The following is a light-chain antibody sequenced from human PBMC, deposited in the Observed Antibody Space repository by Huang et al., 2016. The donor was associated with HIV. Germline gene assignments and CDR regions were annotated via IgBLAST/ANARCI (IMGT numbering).Light chain of an antibody. Sequence: DILMTQSPLTLSGSVGARVTITCRASQSGSGWLAWYQPTAGRAPKLLIYGASTLERGVPARFSGSGSGTEFTLTISSLQPDDFATYFCQQYDTYPWTFGQGTKV. CDR1: QSGSGW. CDR2: GAS. CDR3: QQYDTYPWT. J-gene: IGKJ1*01. V-gene: IGKV1-5*01.